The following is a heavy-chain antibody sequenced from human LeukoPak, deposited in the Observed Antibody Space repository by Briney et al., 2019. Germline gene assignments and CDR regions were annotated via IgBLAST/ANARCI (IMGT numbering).Heavy chain of an antibody. V-gene: IGHV3-43*01. CDR3: ARDSYDGSSY. CDR2: ISWDGGST. J-gene: IGHJ4*02. CDR1: GFTFDDYT. Sequence: GGSLRLSCAASGFTFDDYTMHWVRQAPGKGLEWVSLISWDGGSTYYADSVKGRFTISRDNSKNTLYLQMNSLRAEDTAVYYCARDSYDGSSYWGQGTLVTVSS. D-gene: IGHD5-12*01.